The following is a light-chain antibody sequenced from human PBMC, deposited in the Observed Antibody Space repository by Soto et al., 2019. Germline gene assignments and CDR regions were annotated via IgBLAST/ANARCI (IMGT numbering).Light chain of an antibody. CDR3: QQYGSSPST. CDR2: GSS. CDR1: QSVSSTY. V-gene: IGKV3-20*01. J-gene: IGKJ4*01. Sequence: EIVLTQSPGTLSLSPGEIATLSCRASQSVSSTYLAWYQQKPGQAPRLLIYGSSRRATGIPDRFSGSGSGTDFTLTISRLEPEDFAVYYCQQYGSSPSTFGGGTKVEIK.